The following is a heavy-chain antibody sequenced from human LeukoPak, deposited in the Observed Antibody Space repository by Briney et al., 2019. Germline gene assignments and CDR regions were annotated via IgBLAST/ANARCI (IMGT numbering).Heavy chain of an antibody. CDR2: ISAYNGAT. Sequence: ASVKVSCKASGYTFTSYAISWVRQAPGQGLEYMGWISAYNGATNYAQKFQGRVTLTTDSSTRTGYMELRSLTSDDTAVYYCARAVMYSSSWDYFDYWGQGTLVTVSS. J-gene: IGHJ4*02. D-gene: IGHD6-13*01. CDR1: GYTFTSYA. V-gene: IGHV1-18*01. CDR3: ARAVMYSSSWDYFDY.